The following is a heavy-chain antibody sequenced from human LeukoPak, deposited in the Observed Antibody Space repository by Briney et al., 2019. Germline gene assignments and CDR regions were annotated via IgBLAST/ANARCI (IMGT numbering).Heavy chain of an antibody. CDR1: GYSFTSYW. CDR3: ARLRGEGPRLRFLEWLPQDYYYGMDV. Sequence: GESLKISCKGSGYSFTSYWIGWVRQMPGKGLEWMGIIYPGDSDTRYSPSFQGQVTISADKSISTAYLQWSSLKVSDTAMYYCARLRGEGPRLRFLEWLPQDYYYGMDVWGQGTTVTVSS. J-gene: IGHJ6*02. CDR2: IYPGDSDT. V-gene: IGHV5-51*01. D-gene: IGHD3-3*01.